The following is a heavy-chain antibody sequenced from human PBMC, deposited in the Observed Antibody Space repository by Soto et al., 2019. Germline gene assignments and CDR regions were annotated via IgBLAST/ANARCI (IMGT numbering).Heavy chain of an antibody. CDR3: AKPPDRSTSCYFCAFDI. CDR2: ISGSGGST. V-gene: IGHV3-23*01. D-gene: IGHD2-2*01. CDR1: GFTFSSYA. J-gene: IGHJ3*02. Sequence: GGSLRLSCAASGFTFSSYAMSWVRQAPGKGLEWVSAISGSGGSTYYADSVKGRFTISRDNSKNTLYLQMNSLRAEDTAVYYCAKPPDRSTSCYFCAFDIWGQGTMVTVSS.